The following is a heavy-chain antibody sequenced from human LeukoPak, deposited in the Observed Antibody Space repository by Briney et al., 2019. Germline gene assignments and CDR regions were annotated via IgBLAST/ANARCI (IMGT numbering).Heavy chain of an antibody. CDR2: VYPGDSDI. V-gene: IGHV5-51*01. D-gene: IGHD3-10*01. J-gene: IGHJ5*02. Sequence: GESLKISCKGSGYIFTSYWIAWVRQMPEKGLEWMGVVYPGDSDIRYHPSFQGQVTISADKSISTAYLQWSSLKASDTAIYYCARQQVVRGVINWFDPWGQGTLVTVSS. CDR3: ARQQVVRGVINWFDP. CDR1: GYIFTSYW.